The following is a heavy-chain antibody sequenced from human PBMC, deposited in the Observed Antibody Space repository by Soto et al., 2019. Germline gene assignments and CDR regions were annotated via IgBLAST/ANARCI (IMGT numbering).Heavy chain of an antibody. D-gene: IGHD4-17*01. CDR1: GFTFSSYW. CDR3: ASYDYGDYYFDY. Sequence: EVQLVESGGGLVQPGGSLRLSCAASGFTFSSYWMSWVRQAPGKGLEWVANIKQDGSEKYYVDSVKGRFTISRDNAKDSLYLQMNSLRAEDTAVYYCASYDYGDYYFDYWGQGTLVTLSS. J-gene: IGHJ4*02. V-gene: IGHV3-7*01. CDR2: IKQDGSEK.